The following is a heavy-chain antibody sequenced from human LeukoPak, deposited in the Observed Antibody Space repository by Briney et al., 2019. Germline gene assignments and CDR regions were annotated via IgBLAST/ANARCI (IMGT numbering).Heavy chain of an antibody. D-gene: IGHD6-13*01. Sequence: GGSLRLSCAASGFTFSSYWMSWVRQAPGKGLEWVANIKQDGSEKYYVDSVKGRFTISRDNAKNTLYLQMNSLRAEDTAVYYCASFSGSWYAPQEAFDIWGQGTMVTVSS. V-gene: IGHV3-7*01. CDR2: IKQDGSEK. CDR3: ASFSGSWYAPQEAFDI. CDR1: GFTFSSYW. J-gene: IGHJ3*02.